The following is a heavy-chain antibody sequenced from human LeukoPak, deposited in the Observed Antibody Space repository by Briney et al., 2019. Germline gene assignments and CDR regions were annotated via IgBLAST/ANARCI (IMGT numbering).Heavy chain of an antibody. Sequence: ASVKVSCKASGYTFTSYDINWVRQATGQGLEWMGWMNPNSGNTGYAQKFQGRVTMTRNTSISTAYMELSSLRSEDTAVYYCARGRKIAAAGTKRFLNYYYYMDVWGKGTTVTISS. CDR2: MNPNSGNT. V-gene: IGHV1-8*01. D-gene: IGHD6-13*01. CDR3: ARGRKIAAAGTKRFLNYYYYMDV. CDR1: GYTFTSYD. J-gene: IGHJ6*03.